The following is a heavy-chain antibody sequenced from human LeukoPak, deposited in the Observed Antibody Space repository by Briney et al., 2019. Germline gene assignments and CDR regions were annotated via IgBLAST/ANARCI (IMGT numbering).Heavy chain of an antibody. CDR2: INPNSGGT. CDR1: GYTFTGYY. CDR3: ARVLGLPWELIKSGWFDP. V-gene: IGHV1-2*02. D-gene: IGHD1-26*01. Sequence: ASVKVPCKASGYTFTGYYMHWVRQTPGQGLEWMGWINPNSGGTNYAQKFQGRVTMTRDTSISTAYMELSRLRSDDTAVYYCARVLGLPWELIKSGWFDPWGQGTLVTVSS. J-gene: IGHJ5*02.